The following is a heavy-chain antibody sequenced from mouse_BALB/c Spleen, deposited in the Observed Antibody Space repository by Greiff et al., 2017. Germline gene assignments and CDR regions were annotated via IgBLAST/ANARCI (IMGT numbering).Heavy chain of an antibody. CDR1: GFSLTSYG. D-gene: IGHD2-14*01. J-gene: IGHJ2*01. CDR3: ARDPYDGYFDY. Sequence: QVHVKQSGPGLVAPSQSLSITCTVSGFSLTSYGVHWVRQPPGKGLEWLGVIWAGGSTNYNSALMSRLSISKDNSKSQVFLKMNSLQTDDTAMYYCARDPYDGYFDYWGQGTTLTVSS. V-gene: IGHV2-9*02. CDR2: IWAGGST.